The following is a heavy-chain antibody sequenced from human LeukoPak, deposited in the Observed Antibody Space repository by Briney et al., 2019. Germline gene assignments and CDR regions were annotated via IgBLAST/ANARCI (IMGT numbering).Heavy chain of an antibody. D-gene: IGHD3-22*01. CDR1: GYSFTSYW. Sequence: NHGESLKISCKGSGYSFTSYWIGWVRQMPGKGLEWMGIIYPGDSDTRYSPSFQGQVTISADKSISTAYLQWSSLKASDTAMYYCARSGDSSGYYFDYWGQGTLVTVSS. V-gene: IGHV5-51*01. CDR3: ARSGDSSGYYFDY. J-gene: IGHJ4*02. CDR2: IYPGDSDT.